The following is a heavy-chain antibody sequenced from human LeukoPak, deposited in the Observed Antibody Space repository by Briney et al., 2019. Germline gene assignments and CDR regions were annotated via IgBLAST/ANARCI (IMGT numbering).Heavy chain of an antibody. V-gene: IGHV3-21*01. CDR2: ISSSSSYI. J-gene: IGHJ6*04. CDR3: AELGITMIGGV. Sequence: TGGSLTLSCAASGFTVSNNYMRWVRQAPGKGLEWVSSISSSSSYIYYADSVKGRFTISRDNAKNSLYLQMNSLRAEDTAVYYCAELGITMIGGVWGKGTTVTISS. CDR1: GFTVSNNY. D-gene: IGHD3-10*02.